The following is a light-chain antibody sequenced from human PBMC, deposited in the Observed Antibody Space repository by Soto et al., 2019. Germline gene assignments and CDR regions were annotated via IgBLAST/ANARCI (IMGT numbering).Light chain of an antibody. Sequence: QSALTQPASASGSPGQSITISCTGTSSDVAAYNFVSWYQQHPGEVPKLMINEVIKRPSGISDRFSGSKSGNTASLTISGLQAEDEADYYCAAYTRSNTVIFGGGTKLTVL. J-gene: IGLJ2*01. CDR3: AAYTRSNTVI. CDR1: SSDVAAYNF. CDR2: EVI. V-gene: IGLV2-14*03.